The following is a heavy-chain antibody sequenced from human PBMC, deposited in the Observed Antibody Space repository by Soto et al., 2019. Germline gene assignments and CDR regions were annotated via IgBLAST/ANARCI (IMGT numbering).Heavy chain of an antibody. CDR1: GFSLSTSGMC. CDR3: MRDRPAVTGIFDY. CDR2: FFPGGST. Sequence: SGPTLVNPTQTLTLTCTFSGFSLSTSGMCVSWIRQPPGKGLEWIGYFFPGGSTNYNPSLQSRVSMSVDTSKNQFSLKLNSVTAADTAVYYCMRDRPAVTGIFDYWGQGALVTVSS. V-gene: IGHV4-61*08. D-gene: IGHD6-19*01. J-gene: IGHJ4*02.